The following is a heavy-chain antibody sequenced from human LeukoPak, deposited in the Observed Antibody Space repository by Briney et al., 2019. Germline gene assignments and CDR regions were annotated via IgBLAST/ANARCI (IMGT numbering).Heavy chain of an antibody. V-gene: IGHV1-18*01. CDR3: ARDSGPLLLWFGEFNY. Sequence: ASVKVSCKASGYTFTSYGISWIRQAPGQGLEWMGWISIYNGDTDYAQKLQGRVTMTTDTSTSTAYMELRSMRSEDTAVYYCARDSGPLLLWFGEFNYWGQGTLVTVSS. D-gene: IGHD3-10*01. CDR2: ISIYNGDT. CDR1: GYTFTSYG. J-gene: IGHJ4*02.